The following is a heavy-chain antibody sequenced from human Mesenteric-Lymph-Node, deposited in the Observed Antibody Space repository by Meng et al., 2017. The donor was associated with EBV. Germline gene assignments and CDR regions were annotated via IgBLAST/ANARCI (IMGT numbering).Heavy chain of an antibody. Sequence: QVRLPGSGPGLVRPSGPLSLTCGVSGGYISSSNWWSWVRQSPGKGLEWIGQIYHNGDTNYNPSLKSRVLISVDKSKNQFSLRLNSVTAADTAVYYCARDVQMATIWGQGTLVTVSS. J-gene: IGHJ4*02. CDR1: GGYISSSNW. D-gene: IGHD5-24*01. CDR3: ARDVQMATI. V-gene: IGHV4-4*02. CDR2: IYHNGDT.